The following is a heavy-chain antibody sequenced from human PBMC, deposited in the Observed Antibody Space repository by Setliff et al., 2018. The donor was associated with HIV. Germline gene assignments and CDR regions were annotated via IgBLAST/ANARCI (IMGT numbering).Heavy chain of an antibody. CDR3: ARDAGYSYGPTSRNFDQ. CDR1: GYTFTSYG. D-gene: IGHD5-18*01. J-gene: IGHJ4*02. CDR2: ISAYNGNT. Sequence: ASVKVSCKASGYTFTSYGISWMRQAPGQGLEWMGWISAYNGNTNYAQKVQGRVTMTTDTSTSTAYMEVRSLRSDDTAVYYCARDAGYSYGPTSRNFDQWGQGALVTVSS. V-gene: IGHV1-18*01.